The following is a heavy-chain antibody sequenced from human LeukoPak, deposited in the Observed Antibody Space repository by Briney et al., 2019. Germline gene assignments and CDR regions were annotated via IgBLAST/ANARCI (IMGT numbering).Heavy chain of an antibody. D-gene: IGHD3-22*01. CDR1: GFTFSIYA. J-gene: IGHJ4*02. CDR3: AKGHDYYDSSGYYYGDY. V-gene: IGHV3-23*01. Sequence: GSLRLSCAASGFTFSIYAMSWVRQAPGKGLQWVSSITSRGESTWYVDSVKGRFTITRDNSKNTLYLQMNSLRAEDTAVYYCAKGHDYYDSSGYYYGDYWGQGTLVTVSS. CDR2: ITSRGEST.